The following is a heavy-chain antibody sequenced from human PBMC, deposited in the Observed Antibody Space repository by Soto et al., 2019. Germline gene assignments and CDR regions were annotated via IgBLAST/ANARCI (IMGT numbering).Heavy chain of an antibody. CDR3: ARAEAGRANPHNCGP. D-gene: IGHD2-21*01. CDR2: INQDGSET. Sequence: EVQLVESGGGLVQPGESLRLSCAASGFTFSSYWMSWVRQAPGKGLEWVANINQDGSETYYVDSVKGRYTISRVNTKHALNLQMDRLRAEDTAVYFWARAEAGRANPHNCGPWGRGKMVTVSS. V-gene: IGHV3-7*05. J-gene: IGHJ3*01. CDR1: GFTFSSYW.